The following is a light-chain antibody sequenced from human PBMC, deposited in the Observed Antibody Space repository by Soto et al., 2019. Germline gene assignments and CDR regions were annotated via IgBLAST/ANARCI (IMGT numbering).Light chain of an antibody. Sequence: IVMTHYPATLSLSPGEGATLSCRASQTVNNNLAWYQQKPGHSNSILIYAASSRATGIPASFSGSGSGTELPLTISGLQSEDFAVYYCQHYNNWPRFGQGTKVAIK. CDR3: QHYNNWPR. CDR2: AAS. V-gene: IGKV3-15*01. J-gene: IGKJ1*01. CDR1: QTVNNN.